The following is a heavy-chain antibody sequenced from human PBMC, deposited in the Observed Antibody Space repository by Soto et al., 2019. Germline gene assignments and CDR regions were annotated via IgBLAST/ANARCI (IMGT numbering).Heavy chain of an antibody. CDR1: GLTFSAAG. CDR2: IANDGRSE. Sequence: QVQLVESGGGVAQPGRSLRLSCAASGLTFSAAGMHWVRQAPGKGLEWVAFIANDGRSESYADSVKGRFTISRDNSQNRLYLQMNGLRAEDTGVYYCAKDKGRTAIDYWGQGTLVSVSS. J-gene: IGHJ4*02. V-gene: IGHV3-30*18. CDR3: AKDKGRTAIDY.